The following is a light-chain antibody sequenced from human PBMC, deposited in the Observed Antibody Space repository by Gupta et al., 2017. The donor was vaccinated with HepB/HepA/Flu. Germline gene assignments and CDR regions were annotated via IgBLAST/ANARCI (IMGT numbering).Light chain of an antibody. Sequence: DIVMTQSPESLAVSLGERATINCKSSQSVLYSSNNKNYLAWYQQKPGQPPKLLIYWASPRESGVPDRFSGSGSGTDFTLTISILQAEDVAVYYCQQYYSTPPTFGQGTKVEIK. CDR3: QQYYSTPPT. CDR1: QSVLYSSNNKNY. V-gene: IGKV4-1*01. J-gene: IGKJ1*01. CDR2: WAS.